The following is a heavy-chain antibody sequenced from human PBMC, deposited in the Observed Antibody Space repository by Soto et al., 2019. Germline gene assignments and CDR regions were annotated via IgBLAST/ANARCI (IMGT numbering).Heavy chain of an antibody. D-gene: IGHD5-18*01. J-gene: IGHJ4*02. Sequence: EVQLVESGGALVQPGGSLRLSCEASGFSFSSFAMNWVRQAPGRGLEWVSHISDDGASIYYADSLKGRFTISRDNAKNSLSLQMNNLRAEDTAVYYCARENSVQAWLHHFDHWGLGTLVTVSS. V-gene: IGHV3-48*03. CDR2: ISDDGASI. CDR3: ARENSVQAWLHHFDH. CDR1: GFSFSSFA.